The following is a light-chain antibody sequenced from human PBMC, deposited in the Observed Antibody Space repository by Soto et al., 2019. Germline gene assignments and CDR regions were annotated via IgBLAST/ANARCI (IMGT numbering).Light chain of an antibody. V-gene: IGLV4-69*01. Sequence: QAVVTQPPSASASLGASVKLTCTLSSGHNSYAIAWHQQQPEKGPRYLMKLNSDGSHSKGDGIPDRFSGSSSGAERYLTISSLQSDDEADYYCQTWSTDIRVFGGGTKLTVL. CDR1: SGHNSYA. CDR2: LNSDGSH. J-gene: IGLJ3*02. CDR3: QTWSTDIRV.